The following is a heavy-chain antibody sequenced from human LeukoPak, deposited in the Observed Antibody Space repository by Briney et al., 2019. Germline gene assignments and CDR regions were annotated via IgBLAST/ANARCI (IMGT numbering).Heavy chain of an antibody. CDR3: ARGGYCSSTSCYYYYHYMDV. CDR2: IYYSGST. CDR1: GGSISSYY. J-gene: IGHJ6*03. Sequence: PSETLSLTCTVSGGSISSYYWSWIRQPPGKGLEWIGYIYYSGSTNYNPSLKSRVTISVDTSKNQFSLKLSSVTAADTAVYYCARGGYCSSTSCYYYYHYMDVWGKGTTVTVSS. V-gene: IGHV4-59*01. D-gene: IGHD2-2*01.